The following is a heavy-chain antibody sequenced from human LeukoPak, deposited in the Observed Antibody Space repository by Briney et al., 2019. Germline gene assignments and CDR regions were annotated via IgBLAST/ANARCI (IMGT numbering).Heavy chain of an antibody. Sequence: GGSLRLSCAASGFTFSTYWMHWVRQAPGKGLVWVSRINSDGSNTRNADSVKGRFTISRDNAKNTLYLQMNSLGAEDTAVYYCARERRLYCSSTSCYEDFDYWGQGTLVTVSS. J-gene: IGHJ4*02. CDR1: GFTFSTYW. V-gene: IGHV3-74*01. CDR2: INSDGSNT. D-gene: IGHD2-2*01. CDR3: ARERRLYCSSTSCYEDFDY.